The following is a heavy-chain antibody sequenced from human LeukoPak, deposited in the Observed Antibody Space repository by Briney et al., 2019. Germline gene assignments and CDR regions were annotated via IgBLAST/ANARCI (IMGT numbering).Heavy chain of an antibody. CDR3: ARLHSITMVRGVRVNWFDP. CDR2: IYYSGST. J-gene: IGHJ5*02. D-gene: IGHD3-10*01. V-gene: IGHV4-59*01. Sequence: PSETLSLTCTVSGGSISSYYWSWIRQPPGKGLEWIGYIYYSGSTNYNPSLKSRVTISVDTSKNQFSLKLSSVTAADTAVYYCARLHSITMVRGVRVNWFDPWGQGTLVTVSS. CDR1: GGSISSYY.